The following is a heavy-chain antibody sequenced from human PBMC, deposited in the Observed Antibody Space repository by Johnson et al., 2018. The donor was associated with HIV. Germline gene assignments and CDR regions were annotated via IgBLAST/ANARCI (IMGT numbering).Heavy chain of an antibody. J-gene: IGHJ3*02. CDR2: ISYDGSNK. CDR3: ATGVGAKTLTDAFDI. Sequence: QVHLVESGGGVVQPGRSLRLSCVASGFTFSDAWMNWVRQSPCKGLEWVAVISYDGSNKYYADSVKGRFTTSRDNFKNTLYLQMNSLRDEDTAVYYCATGVGAKTLTDAFDIWGQGTTVTVSS. V-gene: IGHV3-30*03. D-gene: IGHD1-26*01. CDR1: GFTFSDAW.